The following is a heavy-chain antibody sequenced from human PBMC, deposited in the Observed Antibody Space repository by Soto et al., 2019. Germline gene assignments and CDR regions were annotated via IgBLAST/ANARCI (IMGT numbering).Heavy chain of an antibody. D-gene: IGHD6-13*01. J-gene: IGHJ4*02. V-gene: IGHV1-18*04. Sequence: QVPLVQSGAEVKKPGASVKVSCKASGYTFSTYGISWVRQAPGQGLEWMAWISTSNGDTHYAQKVQDRVSMTTDRFTSTAYMELRSLRSDDTAIYYCARDSAAHGPVFDYWGQGTPVTVSS. CDR1: GYTFSTYG. CDR3: ARDSAAHGPVFDY. CDR2: ISTSNGDT.